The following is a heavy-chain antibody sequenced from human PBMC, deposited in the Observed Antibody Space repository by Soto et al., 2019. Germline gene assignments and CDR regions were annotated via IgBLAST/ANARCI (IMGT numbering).Heavy chain of an antibody. CDR1: GFSLRSRS. V-gene: IGHV3-48*02. CDR3: ARGELDRTIDY. D-gene: IGHD1-1*01. CDR2: ISGSSTTI. J-gene: IGHJ4*02. Sequence: GESLRHSCAASGFSLRSRSMNGVRQAPGKGLEWVSYISGSSTTIYYTDSVKGRFTISRDNAKNSLYLQMNSLRHEDTAVYYCARGELDRTIDYWGQGTQVTVSS.